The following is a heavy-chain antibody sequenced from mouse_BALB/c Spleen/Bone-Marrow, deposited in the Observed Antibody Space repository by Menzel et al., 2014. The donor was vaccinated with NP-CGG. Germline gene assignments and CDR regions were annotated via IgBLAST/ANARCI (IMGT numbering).Heavy chain of an antibody. CDR2: IDPETGGT. D-gene: IGHD1-1*01. CDR3: TREGYYGSSPAWFAY. CDR1: GYTFTDYE. V-gene: IGHV1-15*01. Sequence: ESGAELVRPGASVTLSCKASGYTFTDYEMHWVKQTPVHGLEWIGAIDPETGGTAYNQKFKGKATLTADKSSSTAYMELRSLTSEDSAVYYCTREGYYGSSPAWFAYWGQGTLVTVSA. J-gene: IGHJ3*01.